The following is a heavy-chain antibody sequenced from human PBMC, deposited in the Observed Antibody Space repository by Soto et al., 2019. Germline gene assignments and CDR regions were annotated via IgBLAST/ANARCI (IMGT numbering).Heavy chain of an antibody. CDR3: ARAPPVIGANWFDP. J-gene: IGHJ5*02. CDR2: TYYRYKWFH. D-gene: IGHD2-21*01. V-gene: IGHV6-1*01. Sequence: PSQTLSLTCAISGDSVFSDSAAWNWIRQSPSRGLEWLGRTYYRYKWFHDYAVSVKSRIIINPDTSKNQFSLQLNSVTPEDTAVYYCARAPPVIGANWFDPWGQGTLVTVSS. CDR1: GDSVFSDSAA.